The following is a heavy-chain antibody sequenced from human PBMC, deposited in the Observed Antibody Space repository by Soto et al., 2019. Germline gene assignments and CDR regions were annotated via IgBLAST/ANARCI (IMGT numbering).Heavy chain of an antibody. CDR1: GGSFSGYY. CDR2: INHSGST. V-gene: IGHV4-34*01. Sequence: SETLSLTCAVYGGSFSGYYWSWIRQHPGKGLEWIGEINHSGSTNYNPSLKSRVTISVDTSKNQFSLKLSSVTAADTAVYYCARWVVPAAMGTGLYGMDVWGQGTTVTVSS. J-gene: IGHJ6*02. CDR3: ARWVVPAAMGTGLYGMDV. D-gene: IGHD2-2*01.